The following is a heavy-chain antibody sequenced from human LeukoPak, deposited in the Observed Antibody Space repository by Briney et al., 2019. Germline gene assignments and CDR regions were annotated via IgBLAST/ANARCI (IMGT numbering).Heavy chain of an antibody. J-gene: IGHJ6*02. CDR1: GGSFSGYY. Sequence: SETLSLTCAVYGGSFSGYYWSWIRQSPGKGLEWIGHIYYRGDTKYNPSLKSRVTVAVDTSKQHFSLRLSSVSAADPAVYYCARLSGPSGGPVSFFGLDVWGQGTTVIVSS. CDR3: ARLSGPSGGPVSFFGLDV. V-gene: IGHV4-59*08. D-gene: IGHD6-19*01. CDR2: IYYRGDT.